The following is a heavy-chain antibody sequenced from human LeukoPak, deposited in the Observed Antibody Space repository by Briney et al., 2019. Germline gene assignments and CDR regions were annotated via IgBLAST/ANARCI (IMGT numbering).Heavy chain of an antibody. CDR3: ARAYY. J-gene: IGHJ4*02. D-gene: IGHD2-21*01. Sequence: GGSLTLSCAASGFSFSRTWMSWVRQAPGKGPEWVANIEPDGNEKGYVNSVKGRFTISRDNAKNSLSLEMNGLRVEDTAVYYCARAYYWGQGTLVTVSS. CDR1: GFSFSRTW. CDR2: IEPDGNEK. V-gene: IGHV3-7*01.